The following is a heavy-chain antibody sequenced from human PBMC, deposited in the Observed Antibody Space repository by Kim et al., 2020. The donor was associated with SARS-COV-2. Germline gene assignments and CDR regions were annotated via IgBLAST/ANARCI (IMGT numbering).Heavy chain of an antibody. CDR3: ARGGNNYDWLSF. J-gene: IGHJ4*02. V-gene: IGHV3-74*01. D-gene: IGHD3-9*01. Sequence: GGSLRLSCAASGFTLSTYGMHWVRQVPGKGLVWVSRISIDGTGTSYADAVKGRFTISRDNAKNTLYLQMNSLRAEDTAVYFCARGGNNYDWLSFWGQGTLVTVSS. CDR2: ISIDGTGT. CDR1: GFTLSTYG.